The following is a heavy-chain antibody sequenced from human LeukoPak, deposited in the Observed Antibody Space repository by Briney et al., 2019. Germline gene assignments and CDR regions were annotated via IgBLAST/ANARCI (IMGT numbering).Heavy chain of an antibody. J-gene: IGHJ4*02. CDR1: GGSISSSSYY. CDR2: IYYSGST. D-gene: IGHD4-17*01. V-gene: IGHV4-39*01. CDR3: ARLNDYAKDY. Sequence: SETLSLTCTVSGGSISSSSYYWGWIRQPPGKGLEWIGSIYYSGSTYYNPSLKSRVTISVDTSKNQFSLKLGSVTAADTAVYYCARLNDYAKDYWGQGTLVTVSS.